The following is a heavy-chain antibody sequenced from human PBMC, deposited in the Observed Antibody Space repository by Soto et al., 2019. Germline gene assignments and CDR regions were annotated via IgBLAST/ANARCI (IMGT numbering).Heavy chain of an antibody. CDR2: IYYSGIT. Sequence: PSETLSLTCTVSGGSISSYYWSWIRQPPGKGLEWIGYIYYSGITNYNPSLKSRVTISVDTSKNQFPLKLSSVTAADTAVYYCARYKSNYYYGMDVWGQGTTVT. CDR1: GGSISSYY. V-gene: IGHV4-59*01. D-gene: IGHD1-20*01. CDR3: ARYKSNYYYGMDV. J-gene: IGHJ6*02.